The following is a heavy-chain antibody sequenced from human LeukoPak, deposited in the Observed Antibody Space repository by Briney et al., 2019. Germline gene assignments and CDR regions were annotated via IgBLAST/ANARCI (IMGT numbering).Heavy chain of an antibody. J-gene: IGHJ4*02. V-gene: IGHV3-30*14. CDR2: ISYDGSNK. CDR3: ARAYYGDYFDY. CDR1: GFTFSSYA. D-gene: IGHD4-17*01. Sequence: GGSLRLSCAASGFTFSSYAMHWVRQAPGKGLEWVAVISYDGSNKYYADSVKGRFTISRDNSKNTLYLQMNSLRAEDTAVYYCARAYYGDYFDYWGQGTLVTVSS.